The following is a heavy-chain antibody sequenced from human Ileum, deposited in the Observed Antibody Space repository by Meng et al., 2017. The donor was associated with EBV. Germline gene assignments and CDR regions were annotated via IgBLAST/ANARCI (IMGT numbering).Heavy chain of an antibody. J-gene: IGHJ4*02. CDR3: AREADGATFDY. V-gene: IGHV1-18*01. D-gene: IGHD1-26*01. Sequence: QVQVVQSGXEMKRXXXSVKVSCTASHYTFTGYGVSWFRQAPGQGLEWMAWLGAHDGDTSHAPRFQGRVTVTADRPTAAAYMELRNLRSDDTAVYYCAREADGATFDYWGQGTLVTVSS. CDR1: HYTFTGYG. CDR2: LGAHDGDT.